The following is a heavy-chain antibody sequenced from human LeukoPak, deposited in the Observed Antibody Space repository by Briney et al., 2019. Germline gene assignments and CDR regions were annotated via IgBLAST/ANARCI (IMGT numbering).Heavy chain of an antibody. CDR2: IYYSGST. D-gene: IGHD6-19*01. Sequence: SETLSLTCTVPGDPINSYSWSWIRQPPGKGLEWTGYIYYSGSTNYNPSLKSRVTISVDTSKNQYSLKLNSVTAADTAVYYCARAHGGGSGWTQNKSLIFWFDPWGQGTLVTVSS. CDR3: ARAHGGGSGWTQNKSLIFWFDP. CDR1: GDPINSYS. V-gene: IGHV4-59*01. J-gene: IGHJ5*02.